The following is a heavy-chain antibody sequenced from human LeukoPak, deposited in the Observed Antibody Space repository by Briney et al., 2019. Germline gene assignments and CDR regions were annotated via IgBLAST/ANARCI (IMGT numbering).Heavy chain of an antibody. D-gene: IGHD3-9*01. CDR2: IYHSGST. CDR1: GGSISSSNW. V-gene: IGHV4-4*02. CDR3: ATDYDILTGSDAFDI. Sequence: PSETLSLTCAVSGGSISSSNWWSWVRQPRGKGLEWIGEIYHSGSTNYNPSLKSRVTISVDKSKNQFSLKLSSVTAADTAVYYCATDYDILTGSDAFDIWGQGTTVTVSS. J-gene: IGHJ3*02.